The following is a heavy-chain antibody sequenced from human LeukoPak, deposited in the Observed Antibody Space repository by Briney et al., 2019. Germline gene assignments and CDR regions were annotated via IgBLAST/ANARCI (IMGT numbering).Heavy chain of an antibody. CDR3: ARHDDEDGHNAKPIDY. CDR1: GGSVRTSNNY. V-gene: IGHV4-39*01. Sequence: PSQTLSLTCAVSGGSVRTSNNYWGWVRQPPGKGLEWIGAIHSSGTISYYTPSLKSRVTISVDTSKNEFSLKLTSVTAADTAVYYCARHDDEDGHNAKPIDYWGQGTLVIVSS. D-gene: IGHD5-24*01. CDR2: IHSSGTIS. J-gene: IGHJ4*02.